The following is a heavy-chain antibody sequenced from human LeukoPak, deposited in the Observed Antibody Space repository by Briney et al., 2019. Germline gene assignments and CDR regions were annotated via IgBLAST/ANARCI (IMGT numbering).Heavy chain of an antibody. CDR3: ARNFYYYYYMDV. J-gene: IGHJ6*03. Sequence: PGGSLRLSCAASGFTFSSYSMNWVRQAPGKGLEWVSSISSSSSYIYYADSVKGRFTISRDSAKNSLYLQMNSLRAEDTAVYYCARNFYYYYYMDVWGKGTTVTVSS. CDR1: GFTFSSYS. CDR2: ISSSSSYI. V-gene: IGHV3-21*01.